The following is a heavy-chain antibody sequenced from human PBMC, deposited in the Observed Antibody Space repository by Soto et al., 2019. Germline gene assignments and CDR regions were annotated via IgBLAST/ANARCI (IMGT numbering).Heavy chain of an antibody. V-gene: IGHV1-18*01. Sequence: VASVKVSCKSSDNTFTHYGINWVRQAPGQGLEWMGWISGYNGNTKYAQKFQDRVTMTADTSTRTAFMEVRSLTSDDTGVYFCAATGGNYFGLDVWGQGTTVTVYS. CDR3: AATGGNYFGLDV. J-gene: IGHJ6*02. CDR2: ISGYNGNT. CDR1: DNTFTHYG. D-gene: IGHD2-8*02.